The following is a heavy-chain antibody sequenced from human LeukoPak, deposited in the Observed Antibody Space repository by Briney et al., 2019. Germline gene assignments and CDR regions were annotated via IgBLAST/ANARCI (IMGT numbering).Heavy chain of an antibody. V-gene: IGHV4-31*02. D-gene: IGHD3-22*01. CDR3: ARDSGYYSNWFDP. CDR2: IYYSVST. Sequence: XXGXGXEXIGYIYYSVSTYYTPSLKSRVTISVDTSKNQFSLKLSSVTAADTAVYYCARDSGYYSNWFDPWGQGTLVTVSS. J-gene: IGHJ5*02.